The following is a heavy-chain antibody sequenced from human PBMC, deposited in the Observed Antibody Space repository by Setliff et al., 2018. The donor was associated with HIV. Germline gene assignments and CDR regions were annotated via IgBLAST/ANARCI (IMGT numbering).Heavy chain of an antibody. V-gene: IGHV4-39*01. CDR2: MYYSGNT. CDR3: ARKIGVVMSDHWFDP. Sequence: SETLSLTCNVSGGSISGRSYYWGWIRQPPGKGLESIGSMYYSGNTYYKSSLKSRVTISVDTTKNQFSLTLRSVTASDTAVYYCARKIGVVMSDHWFDPWGPGTLVTVSS. CDR1: GGSISGRSYY. J-gene: IGHJ5*02. D-gene: IGHD3-22*01.